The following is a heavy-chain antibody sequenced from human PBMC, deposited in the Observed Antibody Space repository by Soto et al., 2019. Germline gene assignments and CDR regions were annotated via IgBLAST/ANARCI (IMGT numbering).Heavy chain of an antibody. CDR3: AKDGEWELLTYFDY. CDR1: GFTFSSYG. Sequence: ESGGGVVQPGRSLRLSCAASGFTFSSYGMHWVRQAPGKGLEWVAVISYDGSNKYYADSVKGRFTISRDNSKNTLYLQMNSLRAEDTAVYYCAKDGEWELLTYFDYWGQGTLVTVSS. CDR2: ISYDGSNK. D-gene: IGHD1-26*01. J-gene: IGHJ4*02. V-gene: IGHV3-30*18.